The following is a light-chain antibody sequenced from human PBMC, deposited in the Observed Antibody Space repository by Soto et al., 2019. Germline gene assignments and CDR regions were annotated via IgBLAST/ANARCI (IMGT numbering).Light chain of an antibody. CDR1: QSLSTW. CDR2: DAS. J-gene: IGKJ1*01. CDR3: HQYNTYSS. Sequence: DIQMTQSPSTLSASVGDRVSITCRASQSLSTWLAWYQHKPGPAPKLLICDASSLESGVPSRFSGSGSGTEFTLTISSLQPDDFATYYCHQYNTYSSFGQGTKVDIK. V-gene: IGKV1-5*01.